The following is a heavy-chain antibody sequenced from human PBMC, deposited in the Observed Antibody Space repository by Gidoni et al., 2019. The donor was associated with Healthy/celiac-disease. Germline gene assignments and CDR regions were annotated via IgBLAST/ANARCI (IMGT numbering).Heavy chain of an antibody. D-gene: IGHD2-2*01. V-gene: IGHV1-46*01. CDR3: ARAPIVVVPAADYYYYGMDV. CDR2: INPSGGST. J-gene: IGHJ6*02. Sequence: QVQLVQSGAEVKKPGASVKVSCKASGYTFTRYYMHWVRQAPGQGLEWMGIINPSGGSTSYAQKFQGRVTMTRDTSTSTVYMELSSLRSEDTAVYYCARAPIVVVPAADYYYYGMDVWGQGTTVTVSS. CDR1: GYTFTRYY.